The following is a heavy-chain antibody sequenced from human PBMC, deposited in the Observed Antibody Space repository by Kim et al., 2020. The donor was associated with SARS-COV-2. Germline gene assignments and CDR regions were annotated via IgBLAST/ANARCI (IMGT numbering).Heavy chain of an antibody. V-gene: IGHV4-39*01. CDR3: ARQGEKWELLFYY. D-gene: IGHD1-26*01. J-gene: IGHJ4*02. CDR1: GGSISSSSYY. CDR2: IYYSGST. Sequence: SETLSLTCTVSGGSISSSSYYWGWIRQPPGKGLEWIGSIYYSGSTYYNPSLKSRVTISVDTSKNQFSLKLSSVTAADTAVYYCARQGEKWELLFYYWGQGTLVTVSS.